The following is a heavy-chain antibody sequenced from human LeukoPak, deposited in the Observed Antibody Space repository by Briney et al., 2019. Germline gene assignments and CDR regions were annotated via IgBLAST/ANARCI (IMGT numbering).Heavy chain of an antibody. Sequence: RGSLRLSCAASGFTFSDYYMSWIGQAPGKGLEWVSAINGSGGSTHYADSVKGRLTISRDKSKNTLYLQMNSLRVEDTAVYYCARVVPAADYWGQGTLVTVSS. J-gene: IGHJ4*02. D-gene: IGHD2-2*01. CDR3: ARVVPAADY. CDR1: GFTFSDYY. V-gene: IGHV3-23*01. CDR2: INGSGGST.